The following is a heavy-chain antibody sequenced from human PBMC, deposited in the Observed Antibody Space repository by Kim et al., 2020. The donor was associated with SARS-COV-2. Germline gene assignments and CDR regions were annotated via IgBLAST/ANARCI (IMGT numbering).Heavy chain of an antibody. J-gene: IGHJ6*02. Sequence: GGSLRLSCAASGFTFSSYWMHWVRQAPGKGLVWVSRINSDGSSTSYADSVKGRFTISRDNAKNTLYLQMNSLRAEDTAVYYCARVYSSSWYGMDVWGQGTTVTVSS. D-gene: IGHD6-13*01. CDR3: ARVYSSSWYGMDV. CDR1: GFTFSSYW. V-gene: IGHV3-74*01. CDR2: INSDGSST.